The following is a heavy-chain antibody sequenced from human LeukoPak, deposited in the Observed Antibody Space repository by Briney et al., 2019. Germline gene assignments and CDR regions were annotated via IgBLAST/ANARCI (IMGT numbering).Heavy chain of an antibody. J-gene: IGHJ5*02. D-gene: IGHD2-21*02. CDR1: GFTFSSYG. CDR2: ISYDGSNK. Sequence: PGGSLRLSCAASGFTFSSYGMHWVRQAPGKGLEWVAVISYDGSNKYYADSVEGRFTISRDNSKNTLYLQMNSLRAEDTAVYYCAKDLLAYCGGDCANWFDPWGQGTLVTVSS. CDR3: AKDLLAYCGGDCANWFDP. V-gene: IGHV3-30*18.